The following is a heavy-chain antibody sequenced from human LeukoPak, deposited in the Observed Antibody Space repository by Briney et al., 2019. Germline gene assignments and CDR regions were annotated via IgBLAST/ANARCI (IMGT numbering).Heavy chain of an antibody. V-gene: IGHV3-49*05. CDR1: GFTFGDYA. J-gene: IGHJ5*02. Sequence: KPGRSLRLSCTPSGFTFGDYAMSWFRQAPGKGLGWVGFIRVKAYGGTTEYAASVKGKFTISRDDSKSIAYLQMNSLKTEDTAVYYCTRHVGGSGWYLTGWFDPWGQGTLVTVSS. CDR2: IRVKAYGGTT. D-gene: IGHD6-19*01. CDR3: TRHVGGSGWYLTGWFDP.